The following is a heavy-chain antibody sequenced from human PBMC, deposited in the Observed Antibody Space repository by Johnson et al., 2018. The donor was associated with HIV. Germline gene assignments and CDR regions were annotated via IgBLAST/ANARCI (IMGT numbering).Heavy chain of an antibody. V-gene: IGHV3-30*18. J-gene: IGHJ3*02. CDR1: GFTFSDYY. CDR3: AKDSQWELPDAFDI. Sequence: QVQLVESGGGLVQPGGSLRLSCAASGFTFSDYYMSWIRQAPGKGLEWVAVISYDGSNKYYADSVKGRFTISRDNSKNTLYLQMNSLRGEDTAVYYCAKDSQWELPDAFDIWGQGTMVTVSS. CDR2: ISYDGSNK. D-gene: IGHD1-26*01.